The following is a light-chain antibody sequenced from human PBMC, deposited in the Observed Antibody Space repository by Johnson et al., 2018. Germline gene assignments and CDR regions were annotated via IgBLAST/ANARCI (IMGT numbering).Light chain of an antibody. J-gene: IGLJ1*01. CDR3: GTWDSSLSAGNV. CDR2: ENN. CDR1: SSNIGNNY. V-gene: IGLV1-51*02. Sequence: QSVLTQPPSVSAAPGQKVTISCSGSSSNIGNNYVSWYQQLPGTAPKLLIYENNKRPSGIPDRFSGSKSATSATLDITGLQTGDEADYYCGTWDSSLSAGNVFGTGTKVTVL.